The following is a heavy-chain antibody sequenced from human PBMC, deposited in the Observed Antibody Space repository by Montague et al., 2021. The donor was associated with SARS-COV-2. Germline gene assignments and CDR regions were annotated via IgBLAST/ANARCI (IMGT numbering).Heavy chain of an antibody. J-gene: IGHJ4*02. D-gene: IGHD1-1*01. Sequence: SETLSLTCTVSGDSITYFYWSWIRQPPEKGLEWIGYIFYRGTTKYNPSLESRVTITVDTSKNQFYLKLNSVTAADTAVYYCARGATGTFDYWGQGTRVTVSS. CDR3: ARGATGTFDY. CDR2: IFYRGTT. CDR1: GDSITYFY. V-gene: IGHV4-59*01.